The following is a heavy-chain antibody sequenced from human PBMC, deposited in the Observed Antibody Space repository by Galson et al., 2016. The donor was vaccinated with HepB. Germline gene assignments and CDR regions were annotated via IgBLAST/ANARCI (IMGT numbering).Heavy chain of an antibody. V-gene: IGHV3-53*01. D-gene: IGHD4-11*01. Sequence: SLRLSCAASGITVTTNYISWVRQAPGKGLEWVAILYSGGPTVYADSVRGRFIISRDDSKNTVHLQMNSLRIEDTAMYFCASAPTITTIWGSWGQGTLVTVSS. CDR1: GITVTTNY. J-gene: IGHJ5*02. CDR3: ASAPTITTIWGS. CDR2: LYSGGPT.